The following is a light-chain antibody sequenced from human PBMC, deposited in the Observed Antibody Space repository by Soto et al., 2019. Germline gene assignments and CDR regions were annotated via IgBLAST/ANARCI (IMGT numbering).Light chain of an antibody. CDR2: GIS. CDR1: QSFSTY. CDR3: QHYNSYSEA. J-gene: IGKJ1*01. Sequence: DFQMTQSPSSLSASVGDRVTITCRASQSFSTYLAWYQQKPGKVPKLLISGISTLQSGVPSRFSGSGSGTEFTLTISSLQPDDFATYYCQHYNSYSEAFGQGTKV. V-gene: IGKV1-27*01.